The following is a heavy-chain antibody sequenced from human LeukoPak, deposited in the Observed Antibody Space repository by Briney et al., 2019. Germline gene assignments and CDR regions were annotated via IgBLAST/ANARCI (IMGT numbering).Heavy chain of an antibody. CDR3: AKCLGPTETQFDY. CDR2: INGGGTT. D-gene: IGHD1-26*01. CDR1: GFTFNSYA. J-gene: IGHJ4*02. V-gene: IGHV3-23*01. Sequence: QTGGSLRLSCAASGFTFNSYAMSWVGQAPGKRLEWVSGINGGGTTYYADSVKGRFTISRDTSKNTLYLQMNSLRDEDTAIYYCAKCLGPTETQFDYWGQGTLVTVSS.